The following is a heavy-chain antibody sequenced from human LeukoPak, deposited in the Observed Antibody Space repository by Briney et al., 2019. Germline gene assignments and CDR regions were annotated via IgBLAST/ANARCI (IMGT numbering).Heavy chain of an antibody. CDR2: IIPIFGTA. CDR3: AREVQGSLSGWRLFDY. J-gene: IGHJ4*02. CDR1: GGTFSIYA. Sequence: SVKVSCTASGGTFSIYAISWVRQAPGQGLEWMGGIIPIFGTANCAEKFQGRVTITADESTSTAYMELSSLRSEDTAVYYCAREVQGSLSGWRLFDYWGQGTLVTVSS. V-gene: IGHV1-69*13. D-gene: IGHD6-19*01.